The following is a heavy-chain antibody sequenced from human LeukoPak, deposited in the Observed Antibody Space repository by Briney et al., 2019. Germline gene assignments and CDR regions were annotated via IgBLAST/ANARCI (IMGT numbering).Heavy chain of an antibody. CDR1: GASISSGGYY. Sequence: SQTLSLTCTVSGASISSGGYYWNWIRQPPGKGLEWIGYIYYSRSTSYSPSLKSRLTISVDTSKNQFSLKLSSVTAADTAVYYCARDGYNSGYFDYWGQGTLVTVSS. J-gene: IGHJ4*02. V-gene: IGHV4-30-4*01. D-gene: IGHD5-24*01. CDR2: IYYSRST. CDR3: ARDGYNSGYFDY.